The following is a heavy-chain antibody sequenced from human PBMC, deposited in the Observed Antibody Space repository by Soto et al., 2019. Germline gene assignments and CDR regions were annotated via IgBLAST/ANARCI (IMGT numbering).Heavy chain of an antibody. CDR3: AKDMENGYNPYYYYGMDV. D-gene: IGHD3-10*01. Sequence: SLRLSCAASGFNFNDYGMHWVRQAPGKGLEWVSSISWNSVSIGYADSVKGRFTISRDNAKNSLHLQMNTLRAEDTALYYCAKDMENGYNPYYYYGMDVWGQGTTVTVS. V-gene: IGHV3-9*01. CDR2: ISWNSVSI. J-gene: IGHJ6*02. CDR1: GFNFNDYG.